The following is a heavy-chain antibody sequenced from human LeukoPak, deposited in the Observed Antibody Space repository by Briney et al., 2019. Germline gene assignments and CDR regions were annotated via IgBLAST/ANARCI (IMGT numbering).Heavy chain of an antibody. CDR3: ARGATLEWLLSDFDY. V-gene: IGHV4-34*01. Sequence: PSETLSLTCAVYGGSFSGYYWSWIRQPPGKGLEWIGEINHSGSTNYNPSLKSRVTISVETSKNQFSLKLSSVTAADTAVYYCARGATLEWLLSDFDYWGQGTLVTVSS. D-gene: IGHD3-3*01. J-gene: IGHJ4*02. CDR1: GGSFSGYY. CDR2: INHSGST.